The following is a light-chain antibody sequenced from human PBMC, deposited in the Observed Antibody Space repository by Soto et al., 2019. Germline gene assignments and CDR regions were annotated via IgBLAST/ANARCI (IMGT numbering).Light chain of an antibody. CDR1: QAISSR. J-gene: IGKJ4*02. Sequence: DIPMTQSPSTLSASVGDRVTITCRASQAISSRLAWYQQKPGKAPKLLIYKTSTLEGGVPSRFSGSGSGTEFTLTISSLQPDDLAIYCCQHYDTYSPFGGGTKVEIK. CDR3: QHYDTYSP. V-gene: IGKV1-5*03. CDR2: KTS.